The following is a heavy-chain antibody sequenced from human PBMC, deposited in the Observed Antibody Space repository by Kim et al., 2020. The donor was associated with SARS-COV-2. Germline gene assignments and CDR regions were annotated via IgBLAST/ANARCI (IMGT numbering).Heavy chain of an antibody. CDR2: IYSGGST. CDR3: ARELVRGDYDKPTGPLYYYYGMDV. Sequence: GGSLRLSCAASGFTVSSNYMSWVRQAPGKGLEWVSVIYSGGSTYYADSVKGRFTISRHNSKNTLYLQMNSLRAEDTAVYYCARELVRGDYDKPTGPLYYYYGMDVWGQGTTVTVSS. D-gene: IGHD3-10*01. V-gene: IGHV3-53*04. CDR1: GFTVSSNY. J-gene: IGHJ6*02.